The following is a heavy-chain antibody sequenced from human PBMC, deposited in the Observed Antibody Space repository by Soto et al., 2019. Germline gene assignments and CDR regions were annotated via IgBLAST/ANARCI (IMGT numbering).Heavy chain of an antibody. CDR2: LYQSART. Sequence: QLQLQESGSGLVRPSHTLSLTCAVSGGSISTFDYSWTWIRQAPGRGLEGVGTLYQSARTYYIPSLKSRATMSLDTAKNQFSLKITSAVAADTARYYCAREMTIFGVAPGGSVAVWGQGATVTVSS. CDR3: AREMTIFGVAPGGSVAV. D-gene: IGHD3-3*01. CDR1: GGSISTFDYS. V-gene: IGHV4-30-2*01. J-gene: IGHJ6*02.